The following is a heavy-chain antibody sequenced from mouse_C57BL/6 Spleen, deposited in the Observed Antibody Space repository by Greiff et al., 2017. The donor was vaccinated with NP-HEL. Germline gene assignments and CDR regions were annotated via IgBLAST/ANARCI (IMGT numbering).Heavy chain of an antibody. CDR3: TRRGTGTYYFDY. V-gene: IGHV6-6*01. D-gene: IGHD4-1*01. J-gene: IGHJ2*01. CDR1: GFTFSDAW. CDR2: IRNKANNHAT. Sequence: EVKVVESGGGLVQPGGSMKLSCAASGFTFSDAWMDWVRQSPEKGLEWVAEIRNKANNHATYYAESVKGRFTISRDDSKSSVYLQMNSLRAEDTGIYYRTRRGTGTYYFDYWGQGTTLTVSS.